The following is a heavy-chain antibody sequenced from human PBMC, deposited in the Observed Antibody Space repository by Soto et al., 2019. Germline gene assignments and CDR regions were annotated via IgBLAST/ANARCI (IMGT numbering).Heavy chain of an antibody. V-gene: IGHV3-7*04. Sequence: PGGSLRLSCAASGFTCSDYWMSWVRQAPGKGLEWVANIKQDGSEKYYVDSVKGRFTISRDNAKNSLYLQMNSLRAEDTAVYYCARPYRGVAYWGQGTLVTVSS. D-gene: IGHD3-10*01. CDR1: GFTCSDYW. J-gene: IGHJ4*02. CDR2: IKQDGSEK. CDR3: ARPYRGVAY.